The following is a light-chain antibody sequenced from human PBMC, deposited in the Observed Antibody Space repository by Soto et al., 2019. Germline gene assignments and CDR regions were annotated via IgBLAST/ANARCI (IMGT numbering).Light chain of an antibody. CDR1: QSISSW. CDR2: KAS. CDR3: QQYISYSPFT. J-gene: IGKJ3*01. Sequence: DIQMTQSPSTLSASVGDRVTITCRASQSISSWLAWYQQKPGKAPKLLIYKASSLESGVPSRFSGNGSGTDFTLTISSLQPDDFATYYCQQYISYSPFTFGPGTKVDIK. V-gene: IGKV1-5*03.